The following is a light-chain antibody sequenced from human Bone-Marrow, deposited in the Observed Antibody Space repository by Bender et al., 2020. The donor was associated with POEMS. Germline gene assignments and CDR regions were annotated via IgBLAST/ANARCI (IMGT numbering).Light chain of an antibody. V-gene: IGLV1-44*01. J-gene: IGLJ1*01. CDR3: AAWDARVNGPYV. CDR2: SSH. Sequence: QSVLTQPPSASGTPGQRVTISCSGGSSNIGAHAVNWYQHLPGTAPKLLIYSSHRRPSEVPDRFSGSRSGTSASLAISGLRSEDEADYYCAAWDARVNGPYVFGTGTKVTVL. CDR1: SSNIGAHA.